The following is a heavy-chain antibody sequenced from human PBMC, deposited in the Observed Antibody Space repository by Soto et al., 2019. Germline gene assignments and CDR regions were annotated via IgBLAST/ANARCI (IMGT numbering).Heavy chain of an antibody. CDR2: IYYSGSA. J-gene: IGHJ6*03. CDR3: AAAVPAEYVFPYYYMDV. Sequence: QVQLQESGPGLVKPSETLSLTCTVSGASISSYHWSWIRQNPGKGLEWIGYIYYSGSANYNPSLKSRVTFSEDTSKNQVSLKLSSVTAAATGVYYCAAAVPAEYVFPYYYMDVWGKGTTVTVSS. V-gene: IGHV4-59*01. D-gene: IGHD3-16*01. CDR1: GASISSYH.